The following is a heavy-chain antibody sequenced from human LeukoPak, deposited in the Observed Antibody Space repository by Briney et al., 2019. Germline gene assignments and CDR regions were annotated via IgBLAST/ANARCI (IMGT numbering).Heavy chain of an antibody. V-gene: IGHV4-39*07. CDR3: ARGQGLLYKFDY. J-gene: IGHJ4*02. D-gene: IGHD2-2*02. CDR2: IYYSGST. Sequence: SETLSLTCTVSGGSISSSSYYWAWIRQPPGKGLEWIGSIYYSGSTYYNPSLKSRVTISVDTSKNQFSLKLSSVTAADTAVYYCARGQGLLYKFDYWGQGTLVTVSS. CDR1: GGSISSSSYY.